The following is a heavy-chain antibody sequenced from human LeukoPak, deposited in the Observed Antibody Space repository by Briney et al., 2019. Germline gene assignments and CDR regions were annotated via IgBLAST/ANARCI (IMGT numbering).Heavy chain of an antibody. CDR3: AKVLAAFWSGYDY. CDR2: ISGSGGST. J-gene: IGHJ4*02. D-gene: IGHD3-3*01. V-gene: IGHV3-23*01. CDR1: GFTFSSYA. Sequence: GGSLRLSCAASGFTFSSYAMSWVRQAPGKGLEWVSAISGSGGSTYYADSVKGRFTISRDNSKNTLYLQMNSLRAEDTAVYYCAKVLAAFWSGYDYWGQETLVTVSS.